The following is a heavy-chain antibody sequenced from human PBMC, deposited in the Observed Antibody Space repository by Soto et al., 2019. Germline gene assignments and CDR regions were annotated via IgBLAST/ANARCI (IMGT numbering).Heavy chain of an antibody. Sequence: ASVKVSCKASGYTFTSYGISWVRQAPGQGLEWMGWISAYNGNTNYAQKLQGRVTMTTDTSTSTAYMELRSLRSDDTAVYYCASSGGYYGDYDYYYGMDVWGPGTTVTVSS. CDR2: ISAYNGNT. CDR1: GYTFTSYG. D-gene: IGHD4-17*01. J-gene: IGHJ6*01. CDR3: ASSGGYYGDYDYYYGMDV. V-gene: IGHV1-18*01.